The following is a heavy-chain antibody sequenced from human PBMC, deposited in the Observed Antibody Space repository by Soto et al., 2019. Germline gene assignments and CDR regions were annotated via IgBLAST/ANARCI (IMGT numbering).Heavy chain of an antibody. CDR1: GYSFTSYW. Sequence: PGESLKISCKGSGYSFTSYWIGWVRQMPGKGLEWMGIIYPGDSDTRYSPSFQGQVTISADKSISTAYLQWSSLKASDTAMYYCARHALYCISTSCYAHYYYYGMDVWGQGTTVTVSS. D-gene: IGHD2-2*01. CDR2: IYPGDSDT. V-gene: IGHV5-51*01. CDR3: ARHALYCISTSCYAHYYYYGMDV. J-gene: IGHJ6*02.